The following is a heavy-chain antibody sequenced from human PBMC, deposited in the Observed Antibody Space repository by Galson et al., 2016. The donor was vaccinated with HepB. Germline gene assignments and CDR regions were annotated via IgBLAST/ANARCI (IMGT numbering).Heavy chain of an antibody. D-gene: IGHD3-10*01. CDR1: GFTFSSYW. CDR2: IKQDGSGQ. J-gene: IGHJ4*02. CDR3: ARDAGGFDC. Sequence: SLRLSCAASGFTFSSYWMSWVRQAPGKGLEWVANIKQDGSGQHYVDSVKGRFTISRDNAKNSLYLQMNSLRGEDTAVYYCARDAGGFDCWGQGTLVTVSS. V-gene: IGHV3-7*04.